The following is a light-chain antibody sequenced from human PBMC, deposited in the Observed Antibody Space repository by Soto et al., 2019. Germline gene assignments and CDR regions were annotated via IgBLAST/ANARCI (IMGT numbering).Light chain of an antibody. J-gene: IGKJ1*01. CDR3: QQRSNWPPT. CDR1: QSVSSNN. Sequence: EIVLTQSPGTLSLSPGERATLYCRASQSVSSNNLAWYQQRPGQAPRVVIYGASTRATGIPERFSGSGSGTDFTLTITSLEPEDFAVYYCQQRSNWPPTFGQGTKVDIK. CDR2: GAS. V-gene: IGKV3D-20*02.